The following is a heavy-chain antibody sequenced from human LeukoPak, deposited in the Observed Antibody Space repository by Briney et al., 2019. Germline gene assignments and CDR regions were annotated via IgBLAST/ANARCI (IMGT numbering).Heavy chain of an antibody. J-gene: IGHJ4*02. Sequence: GGSLRLSCAASGFNFSKYIMTWVRQAPGKGLEWVSSLSGSGGNTYYADSVKGRFTISRDNSKNTLYLQMNSLRAEDTAVYYCAKGPRQGRGRIQLSGPDYWGQGTLVTVSS. V-gene: IGHV3-23*01. CDR3: AKGPRQGRGRIQLSGPDY. CDR1: GFNFSKYI. D-gene: IGHD5-18*01. CDR2: LSGSGGNT.